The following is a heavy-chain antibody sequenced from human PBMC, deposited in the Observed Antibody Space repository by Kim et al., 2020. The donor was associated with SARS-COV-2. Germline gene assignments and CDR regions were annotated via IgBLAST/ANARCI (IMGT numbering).Heavy chain of an antibody. V-gene: IGHV3-30*04. CDR2: ISYDGSNK. Sequence: GGSLRLSCAASGFTFSSYAMHWVRQAPGKGLEWVAVISYDGSNKYYADSVKGRFTISRDNSKNTLYLQMNSLRAEDTAVYYCARSGYSSLTYESSWFDP. D-gene: IGHD6-19*01. CDR1: GFTFSSYA. CDR3: ARSGYSSLTYESSWFDP. J-gene: IGHJ5*02.